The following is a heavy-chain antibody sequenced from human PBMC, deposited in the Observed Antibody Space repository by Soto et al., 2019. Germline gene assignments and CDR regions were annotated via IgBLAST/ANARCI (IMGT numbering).Heavy chain of an antibody. V-gene: IGHV3-23*01. Sequence: GSLRVSCAASVFTFSSYAMSWVRQAPGKGLEWVSSISGSGGSTYYADSVKGRFTISRDNSKNTLYLQMNSLRAEDTAVYYCAKAKYYDSTGYLYYFDYWGQGTLVTVSS. J-gene: IGHJ4*02. CDR3: AKAKYYDSTGYLYYFDY. CDR1: VFTFSSYA. D-gene: IGHD3-22*01. CDR2: ISGSGGST.